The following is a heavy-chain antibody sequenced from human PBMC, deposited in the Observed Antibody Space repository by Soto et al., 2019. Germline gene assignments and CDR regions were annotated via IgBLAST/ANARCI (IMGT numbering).Heavy chain of an antibody. CDR2: INAGNGST. Sequence: ASVKVSCKASGYTFTSYAMNWVRQAPGQRLEWMGWINAGNGSTYYADSVKGRFTISRDNSKNTLYLQMNSLRAEDTAVYYCAKRTLGYYDSSGYYFDYWGQGTLVTVSS. CDR3: AKRTLGYYDSSGYYFDY. V-gene: IGHV1-3*01. J-gene: IGHJ4*02. CDR1: GYTFTSYA. D-gene: IGHD3-22*01.